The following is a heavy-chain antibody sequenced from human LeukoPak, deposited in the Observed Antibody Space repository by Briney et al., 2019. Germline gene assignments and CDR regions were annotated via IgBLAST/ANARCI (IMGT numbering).Heavy chain of an antibody. CDR3: ARHVQDTAMVTPLYYFDY. CDR1: GGSISSRSDY. D-gene: IGHD5-18*01. CDR2: IYYTGST. V-gene: IGHV4-39*01. J-gene: IGHJ4*02. Sequence: SETLSLTCTVSGGSISSRSDYWGWIRQPPGKWLEWIGSIYYTGSTHYNPSLKSRVTISVDTSKNQFSLKLSSVTAADTAVYYCARHVQDTAMVTPLYYFDYWGQGTLVTVSS.